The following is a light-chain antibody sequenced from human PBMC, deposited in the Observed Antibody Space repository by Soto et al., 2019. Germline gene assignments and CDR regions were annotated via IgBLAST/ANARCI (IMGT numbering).Light chain of an antibody. J-gene: IGKJ1*01. CDR1: QSVSNSF. CDR3: QQAGSSPRT. V-gene: IGKV3-20*01. Sequence: EIVLTQSPGTLSLSPGERATLSCRASQSVSNSFLAWYQQKPGQAPRLLIYGASSRATGIPDRFSGSGSGTDFTLTISRLEPEDFAVYYCQQAGSSPRTFGQGTKVEIK. CDR2: GAS.